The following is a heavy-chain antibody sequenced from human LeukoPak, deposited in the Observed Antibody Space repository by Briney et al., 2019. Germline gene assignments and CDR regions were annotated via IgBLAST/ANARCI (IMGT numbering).Heavy chain of an antibody. CDR2: ISGSGGST. D-gene: IGHD6-13*01. CDR1: GFTFSDYG. J-gene: IGHJ6*03. Sequence: RSGGSLRLSCAASGFTFSDYGMSWVRQAPGKGLEWVSAISGSGGSTYYADSVKGRFTISRDNSKNTLYLQMNSLRAEDTAVYYCAKDPLNAPFHSWYVGLYHYYYYYYMDVWGKGTTVTISS. V-gene: IGHV3-23*01. CDR3: AKDPLNAPFHSWYVGLYHYYYYYYMDV.